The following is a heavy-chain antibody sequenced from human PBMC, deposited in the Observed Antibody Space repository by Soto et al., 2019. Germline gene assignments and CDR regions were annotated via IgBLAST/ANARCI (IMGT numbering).Heavy chain of an antibody. D-gene: IGHD2-2*01. Sequence: ASVKVSCKASGYTFTNYYMHWVRQAPGQGLEWMGIIYPSGGSTRNAQKLQGRVTMTTDTSTSTAYMELRSLRSDDTAVYYCAREQSYPAAIYYYYYYGMDVGGQGTTGT. CDR2: IYPSGGST. CDR1: GYTFTNYY. V-gene: IGHV1-46*01. J-gene: IGHJ6*02. CDR3: AREQSYPAAIYYYYYYGMDV.